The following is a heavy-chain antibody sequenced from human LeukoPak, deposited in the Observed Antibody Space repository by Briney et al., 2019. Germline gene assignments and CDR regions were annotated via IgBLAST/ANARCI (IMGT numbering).Heavy chain of an antibody. Sequence: ASVKVSCKTSGYTFTGYYIHWVRQAPGQGLEWMGWVNPNSGGTNYAQNFQGRVTMTRDTSISTAYMELSRLRSDDTAVYYCVRDDVSPWGQGTLVTVSS. V-gene: IGHV1-2*02. CDR1: GYTFTGYY. J-gene: IGHJ5*02. CDR3: VRDDVSP. CDR2: VNPNSGGT.